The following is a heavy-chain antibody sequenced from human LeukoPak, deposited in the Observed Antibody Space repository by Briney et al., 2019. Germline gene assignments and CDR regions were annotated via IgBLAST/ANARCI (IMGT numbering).Heavy chain of an antibody. CDR1: GFTFSSYS. CDR3: ARDESVITAIQDWYFDL. D-gene: IGHD2-21*02. CDR2: ISSSSSYI. J-gene: IGHJ2*01. Sequence: PGGSLRLSCAASGFTFSSYSMNWVRQAPGKGLEWVSSISSSSSYIYYADSVKGRFTISRDNAKNSLYLQMNSLRAEDTAVYYCARDESVITAIQDWYFDLWGRGTLVTVSS. V-gene: IGHV3-21*01.